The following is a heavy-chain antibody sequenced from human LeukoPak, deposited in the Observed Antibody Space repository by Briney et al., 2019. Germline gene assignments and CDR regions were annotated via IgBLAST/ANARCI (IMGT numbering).Heavy chain of an antibody. J-gene: IGHJ3*01. CDR1: GFTFSSYW. V-gene: IGHV3-74*01. Sequence: GGSLRLSCAASGFTFSSYWMHWVRQAPGKGLVWVSRINSDGSSTSYADSVKGRFAVSRDNAKNTLYLQMNSLRVEDTAVYYCARVIGWDEPFDLWGQGTMVTVSS. D-gene: IGHD1-26*01. CDR2: INSDGSST. CDR3: ARVIGWDEPFDL.